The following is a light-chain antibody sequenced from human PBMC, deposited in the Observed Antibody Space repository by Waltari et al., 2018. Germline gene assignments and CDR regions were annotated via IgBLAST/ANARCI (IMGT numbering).Light chain of an antibody. V-gene: IGKV3-11*01. Sequence: EIVLTQSPATLSLSPGERATLSCRASQSVSSSLAWYQQKPGQAPSLLLYDASNRATGIPARFSGSGSGTDFILTISSLEPEDFAVYYCQQRSNWPITFGQGTRLEIK. J-gene: IGKJ5*01. CDR2: DAS. CDR3: QQRSNWPIT. CDR1: QSVSSS.